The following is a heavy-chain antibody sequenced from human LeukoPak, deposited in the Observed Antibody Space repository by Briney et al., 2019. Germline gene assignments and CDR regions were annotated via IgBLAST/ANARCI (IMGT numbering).Heavy chain of an antibody. Sequence: GASVKVSCKASGGTFSSYAISWVRQAPGKGLEWMGGFDPEDGETIYAQKFQGRVTMTEDTSTDTAYMELSSLRSEDTAVYYCATFNKFAHEDYGDFSYYFDYWGQGTLVTVSS. CDR2: FDPEDGET. D-gene: IGHD4-17*01. J-gene: IGHJ4*02. CDR1: GGTFSSYA. CDR3: ATFNKFAHEDYGDFSYYFDY. V-gene: IGHV1-24*01.